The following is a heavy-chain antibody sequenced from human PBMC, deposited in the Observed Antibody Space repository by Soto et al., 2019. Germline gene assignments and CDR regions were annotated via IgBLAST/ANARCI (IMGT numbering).Heavy chain of an antibody. CDR3: ARASMLGAFDI. CDR2: ISSSGSYI. CDR1: GFTFSTYS. J-gene: IGHJ3*02. Sequence: PGGSLRLSCAASGFTFSTYSMKWVRQAPGKGLEWVSSISSSGSYIFYADSVKGRFTISRDNAKNSLYLQMNGLRAGDTAVYYCARASMLGAFDIWGQGTMVTVSS. D-gene: IGHD2-2*01. V-gene: IGHV3-21*01.